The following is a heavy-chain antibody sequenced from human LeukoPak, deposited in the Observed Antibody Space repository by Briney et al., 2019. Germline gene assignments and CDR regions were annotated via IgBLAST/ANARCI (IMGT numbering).Heavy chain of an antibody. J-gene: IGHJ4*02. CDR3: ARVLYDYGSRIDY. CDR2: INPNSGGT. V-gene: IGHV1-2*02. Sequence: EASVKVSCKASGYTFTGYYMHWVRQAPGQGLEWMGWINPNSGGTNYAQKVQGRVTMTRDTSISTAYMELSRLRSDDTAVYYCARVLYDYGSRIDYWGQGTLVTVSS. D-gene: IGHD5/OR15-5a*01. CDR1: GYTFTGYY.